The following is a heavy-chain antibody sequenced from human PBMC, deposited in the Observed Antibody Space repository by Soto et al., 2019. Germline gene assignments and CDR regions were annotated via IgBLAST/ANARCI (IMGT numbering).Heavy chain of an antibody. V-gene: IGHV3-30*18. CDR1: GFTFSSYG. CDR3: ANAWIQLWPQIY. D-gene: IGHD5-18*01. CDR2: ISYDGSNK. J-gene: IGHJ4*02. Sequence: GGSLRLSCAASGFTFSSYGMHWVRQAPGKGLEWVAVISYDGSNKYYADSVKGRFTTSRDNSKNTLYLQMNSLRAEDTAVYYCANAWIQLWPQIYWGQGTLVTVSS.